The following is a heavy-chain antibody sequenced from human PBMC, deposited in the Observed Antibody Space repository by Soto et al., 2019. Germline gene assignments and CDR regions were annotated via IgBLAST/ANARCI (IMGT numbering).Heavy chain of an antibody. J-gene: IGHJ5*02. Sequence: ASVKVSCKASGYTFTSYGISWVRQAPGQGLEWMGWINPYNGNTNYAQELQGRVTMTTDTSTSTAYMELRSLRSDDTAVYYCARDPVGGNWFDPWGQGTLVTVSS. V-gene: IGHV1-18*01. CDR2: INPYNGNT. CDR1: GYTFTSYG. D-gene: IGHD1-26*01. CDR3: ARDPVGGNWFDP.